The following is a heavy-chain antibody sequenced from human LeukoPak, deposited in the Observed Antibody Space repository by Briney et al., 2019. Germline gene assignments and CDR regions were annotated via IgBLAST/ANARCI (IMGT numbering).Heavy chain of an antibody. J-gene: IGHJ5*02. CDR1: GGSISSYY. Sequence: SETLSLTCTVSGGSISSYYWSWLRQPAGKGLEWLGRIYTSGSTNYNPSLKSRVTMSVDTSKNQFSLKLSSVTAADTAVYYCARDGPYSSSWYGPQPSNWFDPWGQGTLVTVSS. D-gene: IGHD6-13*01. CDR3: ARDGPYSSSWYGPQPSNWFDP. CDR2: IYTSGST. V-gene: IGHV4-4*07.